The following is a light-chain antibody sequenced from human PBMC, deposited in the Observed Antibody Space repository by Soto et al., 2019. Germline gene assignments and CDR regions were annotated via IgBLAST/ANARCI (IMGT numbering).Light chain of an antibody. V-gene: IGLV2-8*01. CDR3: SSYASSNNLV. CDR2: EVS. J-gene: IGLJ2*01. Sequence: QSALTQPPSASGAPGQSVTISCTGTSSDVGGYNYVSWYQQHPGKAPILMIYEVSKRPSGVPDRFSGSKSGNTASLTVSAFQAEDEAAYYCSSYASSNNLVFGGGTKVTVL. CDR1: SSDVGGYNY.